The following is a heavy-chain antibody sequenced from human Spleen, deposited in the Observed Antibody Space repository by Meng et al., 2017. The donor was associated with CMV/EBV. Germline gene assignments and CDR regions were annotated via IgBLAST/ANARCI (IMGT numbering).Heavy chain of an antibody. CDR1: GGSISSSSYY. D-gene: IGHD3-10*01. Sequence: SETLSLTCIVSGGSISSSSYYWGWIRQPPGKGLEWIGSIYYSGSTYYNPSLKSRVTISVDTSKNQFSLKLSSVTAADTAVYYCARDPSWFGELFHSYYYYYGMDVWGQGTTVTVSS. CDR3: ARDPSWFGELFHSYYYYYGMDV. J-gene: IGHJ6*02. V-gene: IGHV4-39*07. CDR2: IYYSGST.